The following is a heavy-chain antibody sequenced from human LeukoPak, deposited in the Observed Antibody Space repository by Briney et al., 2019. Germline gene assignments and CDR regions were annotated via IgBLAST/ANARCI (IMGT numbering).Heavy chain of an antibody. D-gene: IGHD3-10*01. CDR2: ISAYNGNT. V-gene: IGHV1-18*01. CDR3: ARVRAMVRGVIIIPYYYYGMDV. Sequence: GASVKVSCKASGYSFTSYGISWVRQAPGQGLEWMGWISAYNGNTNYAQKLQGRVTMTTDTSTSTAYMELRSLRSDDTAVYYCARVRAMVRGVIIIPYYYYGMDVWGQGTTVTVSS. CDR1: GYSFTSYG. J-gene: IGHJ6*02.